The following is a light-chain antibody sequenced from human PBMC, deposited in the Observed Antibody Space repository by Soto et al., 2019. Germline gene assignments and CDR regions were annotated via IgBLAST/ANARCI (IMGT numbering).Light chain of an antibody. J-gene: IGKJ3*01. CDR3: QKYNCAPFT. V-gene: IGKV1-27*01. Sequence: DIQMTQSPSSLSASVGDRVTITCRASQGISSYLAWYQQKPGKVPKLLIYAASTLQSGVPSRLSGSGSGTDFTPTISILQPEYVATYYCQKYNCAPFTFGPGTKVDIK. CDR2: AAS. CDR1: QGISSY.